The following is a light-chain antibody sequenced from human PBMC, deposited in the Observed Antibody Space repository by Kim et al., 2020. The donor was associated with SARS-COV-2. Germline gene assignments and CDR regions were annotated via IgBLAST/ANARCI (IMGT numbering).Light chain of an antibody. CDR3: QHYGSSPWT. J-gene: IGKJ1*01. CDR1: QSVSGSD. CDR2: DAS. Sequence: SPGERATLSCRASQSVSGSDLAWHQQKPGQAPRILIYDASTRAPDIPDRFSGSGSGTDFTLTISRLEPEDFAVYYCQHYGSSPWTFGQGTKVDIK. V-gene: IGKV3-20*01.